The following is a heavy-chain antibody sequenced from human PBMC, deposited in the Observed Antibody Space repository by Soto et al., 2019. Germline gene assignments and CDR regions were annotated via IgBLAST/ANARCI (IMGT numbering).Heavy chain of an antibody. CDR3: ARSVPTYYDISTGYPSPSLYYYYMDV. J-gene: IGHJ6*03. CDR2: IYYSGST. D-gene: IGHD3-9*01. CDR1: GGSISSYY. V-gene: IGHV4-59*01. Sequence: PSETLSLTCTVSGGSISSYYWSWIRQPPGKGLEWIGYIYYSGSTNYNPSLKSRVTISVDTSKNQFSLKLSSVTAADTAVYYCARSVPTYYDISTGYPSPSLYYYYMDVWGKGTTVTVSS.